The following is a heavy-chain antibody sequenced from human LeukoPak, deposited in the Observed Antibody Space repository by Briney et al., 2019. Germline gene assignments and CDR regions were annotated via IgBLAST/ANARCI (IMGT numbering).Heavy chain of an antibody. J-gene: IGHJ4*02. V-gene: IGHV3-7*01. CDR1: GFTFSSYW. Sequence: PGGSLRLSCVASGFTFSSYWMTWVRQAPWRGLDWVGNMKQVGSERHYVDSVRGRCTISRDNAKNSLYLQMSSLRAEDTAVYYCARSVGLYYYDSSGYFDSWGPGTLVTVSS. CDR2: MKQVGSER. CDR3: ARSVGLYYYDSSGYFDS. D-gene: IGHD3-22*01.